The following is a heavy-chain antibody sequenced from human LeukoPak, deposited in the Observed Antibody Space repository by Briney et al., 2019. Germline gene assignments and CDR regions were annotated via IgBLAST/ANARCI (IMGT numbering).Heavy chain of an antibody. J-gene: IGHJ4*02. CDR3: AREHYHFDY. CDR1: GFTFSSYE. D-gene: IGHD1-26*01. CDR2: ISSSGSTI. Sequence: GGSLILSCAASGFTFSSYEMNWVRQAPGKGLDWVSYISSSGSTIYYADSVKGRFTISRDNSKNTLYLEMNSLRAEDTAVYYCAREHYHFDYWGQGTLVTVSS. V-gene: IGHV3-48*03.